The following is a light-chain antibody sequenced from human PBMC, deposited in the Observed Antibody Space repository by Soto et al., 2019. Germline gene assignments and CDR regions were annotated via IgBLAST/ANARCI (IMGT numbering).Light chain of an antibody. J-gene: IGLJ2*01. CDR1: SSNIGTYNL. CDR2: EGS. Sequence: QSALTQPASVSGSPGQSITISCTGASSNIGTYNLVSWYQQHPGKAPKLMIYEGSKRPSGVSNRFSGSKSGNTASLTVSGLQAVDEDHYYCSSHADGSNIVFGRGTQHTLL. V-gene: IGLV2-23*01. CDR3: SSHADGSNIV.